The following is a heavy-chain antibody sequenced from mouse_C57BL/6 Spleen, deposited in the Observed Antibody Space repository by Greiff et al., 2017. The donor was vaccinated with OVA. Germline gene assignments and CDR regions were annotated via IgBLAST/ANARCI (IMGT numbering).Heavy chain of an antibody. CDR3: ARENRASYGYDGGYFDV. CDR1: GYSITSGYY. CDR2: ISYDGSN. D-gene: IGHD2-2*01. J-gene: IGHJ1*03. Sequence: EVKLQESGPGLVKPSQSLSLTCSVTGYSITSGYYWNWIRQFPGNKLEWMGYISYDGSNNYNPSLKNRISITRDTSKNQFFLKLNSVTTEDTATYYCARENRASYGYDGGYFDVWGTGTTVTVSS. V-gene: IGHV3-6*01.